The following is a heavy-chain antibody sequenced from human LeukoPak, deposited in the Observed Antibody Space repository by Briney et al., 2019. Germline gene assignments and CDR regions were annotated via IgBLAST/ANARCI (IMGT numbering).Heavy chain of an antibody. CDR1: GFTFSSFA. Sequence: GGSLRLSCAASGFTFSSFAMSWVRQAPGKGLEWVSGISGSGGSTYYADSVKGRFTISTDNSKNTLYLQMSSLRAEDTAIYYCAREYESGTYFDYWGQGTLVTVSS. CDR3: AREYESGTYFDY. V-gene: IGHV3-23*01. J-gene: IGHJ4*02. D-gene: IGHD3-10*01. CDR2: ISGSGGST.